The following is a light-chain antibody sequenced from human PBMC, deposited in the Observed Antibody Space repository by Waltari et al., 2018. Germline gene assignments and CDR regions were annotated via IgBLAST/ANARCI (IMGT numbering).Light chain of an antibody. CDR2: RNN. V-gene: IGLV1-47*01. Sequence: QSVLTQPPSASGTPGQRVTISCSGSSSNIGSNYVYWYQQLPGTAPKLLIYRNNQRPAGVPGRFSGSKSGTSACLAISGRRSEDEADYYCAAWDDSLSYYVFGTGTKVTVL. J-gene: IGLJ1*01. CDR1: SSNIGSNY. CDR3: AAWDDSLSYYV.